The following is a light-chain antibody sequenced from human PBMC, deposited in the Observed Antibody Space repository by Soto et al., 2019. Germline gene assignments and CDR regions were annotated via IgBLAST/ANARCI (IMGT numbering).Light chain of an antibody. CDR3: QQYQTYSPT. V-gene: IGKV1-5*01. Sequence: DIQMTQSPSTVSASVGDRITITCRASQSINTWLAWYRQRPGEAPQLLIYDGSTLAMGAASRFSGSGSRTDFTRSISRLPPDDFATFSCQQYQTYSPTFGQGTKVEVK. J-gene: IGKJ1*01. CDR2: DGS. CDR1: QSINTW.